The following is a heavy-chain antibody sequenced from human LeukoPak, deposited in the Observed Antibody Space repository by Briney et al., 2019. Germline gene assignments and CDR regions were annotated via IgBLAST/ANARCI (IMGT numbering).Heavy chain of an antibody. CDR2: INSDGTFT. V-gene: IGHV3-74*01. D-gene: IGHD3-22*01. CDR1: GFTFSSYW. CDR3: TRAGFYYDSGPYYRPIDY. Sequence: PGGSLRLSCAASGFTFSSYWMHWVRQAPGKGLVWVSHINSDGTFTTYADSVKGRFTISRDNAKNTLYLQMNSLRAEDTAVYYCTRAGFYYDSGPYYRPIDYWGQGSLVTVSS. J-gene: IGHJ4*02.